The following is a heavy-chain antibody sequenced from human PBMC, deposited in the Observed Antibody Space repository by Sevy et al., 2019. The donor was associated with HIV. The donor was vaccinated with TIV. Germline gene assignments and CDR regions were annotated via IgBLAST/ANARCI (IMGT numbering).Heavy chain of an antibody. CDR3: AKDFTGFYGMDV. Sequence: GGSLRLSCEVSGLSVTNNGMHWVRQAPGKGLEWVAVISYVGINKYYGDSGKGGFIISRDRSKNSLYLQMNILRIEETAVYYCAKDFTGFYGMDVWGQGTTVTVSS. CDR2: ISYVGINK. J-gene: IGHJ6*02. D-gene: IGHD3-9*01. V-gene: IGHV3-30*18. CDR1: GLSVTNNG.